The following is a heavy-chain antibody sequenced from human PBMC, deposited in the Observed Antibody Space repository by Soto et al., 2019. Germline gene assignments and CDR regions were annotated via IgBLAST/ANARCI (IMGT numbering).Heavy chain of an antibody. CDR2: IWYDGSNQ. CDR1: GSTFINYA. V-gene: IGHV3-33*07. CDR3: ARDRTDTAMIIIDY. J-gene: IGHJ4*01. D-gene: IGHD5-18*01. Sequence: GGPLRLPCPALGSTFINYASSWVTQAPGKGLEWVAAIWYDGSNQYYAGSVKGRFTISRDKSKNTLYLQMSSLRVEDTGVYYCARDRTDTAMIIIDYWGHGTLVTVSS.